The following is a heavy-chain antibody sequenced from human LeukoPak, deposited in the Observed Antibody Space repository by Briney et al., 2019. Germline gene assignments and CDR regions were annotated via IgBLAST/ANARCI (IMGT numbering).Heavy chain of an antibody. Sequence: GGSLRLSCAASGFTFSSYEMNWVRQAPGKELEWVSYISSSGSTIYYADSVKGRFTIFRDNAKNSLYLQMNSLRAEDTAVYYCARDRPLLWFGESDAFDIWGQGTMVTVSS. J-gene: IGHJ3*02. CDR3: ARDRPLLWFGESDAFDI. V-gene: IGHV3-48*03. CDR1: GFTFSSYE. D-gene: IGHD3-10*01. CDR2: ISSSGSTI.